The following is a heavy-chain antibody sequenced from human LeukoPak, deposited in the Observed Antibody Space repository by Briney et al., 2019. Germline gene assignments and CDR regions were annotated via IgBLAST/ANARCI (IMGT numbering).Heavy chain of an antibody. Sequence: ASVKVSCKASGYIFTSYYIHWVRQAPGQGLEWMGIINPSGGSTIYPQKFQGRVSMTRDTSTSTVYMELSSLRSEDTAVYYCARVPFLLSGFWDYWGQRTLVTVSS. CDR3: ARVPFLLSGFWDY. D-gene: IGHD6-25*01. CDR1: GYIFTSYY. CDR2: INPSGGST. J-gene: IGHJ4*02. V-gene: IGHV1-46*01.